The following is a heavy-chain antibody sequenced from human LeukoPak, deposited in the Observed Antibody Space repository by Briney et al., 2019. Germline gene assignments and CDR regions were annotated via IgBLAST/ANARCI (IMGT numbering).Heavy chain of an antibody. CDR3: ARDLSGITGYTYGRGIDY. V-gene: IGHV3-21*01. CDR2: ISSSSTYI. Sequence: GGSLRLSCAASGFTFSSYTMNWVRQAPGKGLEWVSSISSSSTYINYADSVKGRFTISRDNAKTSLYLQMNSLGAEDTAVYYCARDLSGITGYTYGRGIDYWGQGTLVTVSS. D-gene: IGHD5-18*01. J-gene: IGHJ4*02. CDR1: GFTFSSYT.